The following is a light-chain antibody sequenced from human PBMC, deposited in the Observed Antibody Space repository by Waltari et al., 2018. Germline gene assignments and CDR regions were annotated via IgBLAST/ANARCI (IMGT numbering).Light chain of an antibody. CDR2: WAS. J-gene: IGKJ4*01. Sequence: DIVMTQSPDSPAVSLGERATINCKSSQTIFYGSNNKNYLAWYQQKPRQPPRLLLYWASTRESGVPDRFSGSGSGTDFTLTISSLQAEDVAVYYCQQYYDTPLSFGGGTKVEIK. CDR1: QTIFYGSNNKNY. CDR3: QQYYDTPLS. V-gene: IGKV4-1*01.